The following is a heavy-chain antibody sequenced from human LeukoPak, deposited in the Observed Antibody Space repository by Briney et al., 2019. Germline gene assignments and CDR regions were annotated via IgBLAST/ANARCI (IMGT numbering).Heavy chain of an antibody. D-gene: IGHD6-13*01. V-gene: IGHV3-53*01. CDR3: ASQSPQQLAPRGGFDI. Sequence: GGSLRLSCAASGFTVSSNYMSWVRQAPGKGLEWVSVIYSDGSTYYADSVKGRFTISRDNSKNTLYLQMNSLRAEDTAVYYCASQSPQQLAPRGGFDIWGRGTMVTVSS. J-gene: IGHJ3*02. CDR2: IYSDGST. CDR1: GFTVSSNY.